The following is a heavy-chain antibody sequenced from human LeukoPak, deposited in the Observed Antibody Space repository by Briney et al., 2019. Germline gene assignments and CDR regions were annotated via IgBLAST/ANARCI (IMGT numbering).Heavy chain of an antibody. V-gene: IGHV4-30-4*07. CDR2: IYYSGST. D-gene: IGHD3-10*01. CDR1: GGSISSGDYS. CDR3: ARSQFYGSGSYQGRWFDP. J-gene: IGHJ5*02. Sequence: PSETLSLTCAVSGGSISSGDYSWSWSRQPPGKGLEWIGNIYYSGSTYYNPSLKSRVNISVDTSKNQFSLKLTSVTAADTAVYYCARSQFYGSGSYQGRWFDPWGQGTLVTVSS.